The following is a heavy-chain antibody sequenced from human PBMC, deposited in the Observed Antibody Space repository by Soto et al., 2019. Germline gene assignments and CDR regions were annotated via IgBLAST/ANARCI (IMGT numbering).Heavy chain of an antibody. CDR3: AGSYSSGWEFDY. Sequence: PWGSLRLSCGASGFTFINYYIILIRQAPGKGLEWVSYISSTGRTIYYADSVKGRFTVSRDNAQNSLSLKLNSLRVEDTAVYYCAGSYSSGWEFDYWGQGTQVTVSS. D-gene: IGHD6-19*01. CDR2: ISSTGRTI. J-gene: IGHJ4*02. CDR1: GFTFINYY. V-gene: IGHV3-11*01.